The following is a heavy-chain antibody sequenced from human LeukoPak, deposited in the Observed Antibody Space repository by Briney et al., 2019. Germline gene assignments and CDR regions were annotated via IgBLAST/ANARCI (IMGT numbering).Heavy chain of an antibody. V-gene: IGHV4-39*07. J-gene: IGHJ5*02. CDR3: ARDVGSGSAEWFDP. D-gene: IGHD3-10*01. CDR2: IYTSGST. CDR1: GGSISSSSYY. Sequence: SETLSLTCAVSGGSISSSSYYWGWIRQPPGKGLEWIGRIYTSGSTNYNPSLKSRVTMSVDTSKNQFSLKLSSVTAADTAVYYCARDVGSGSAEWFDPWGQGTLVTVSS.